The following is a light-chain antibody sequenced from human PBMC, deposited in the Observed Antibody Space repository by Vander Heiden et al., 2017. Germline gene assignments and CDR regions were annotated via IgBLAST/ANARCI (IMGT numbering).Light chain of an antibody. CDR2: SNN. Sequence: QSVLTQPPSASGTPGQRVTISCSGSSPNIGSSTGHWDQQLPGTAPKLLIYSNNQRPSGVPDRFSGSKSGTSASLAISGLQSEDEADYYCAAWDDSLNGVVFGGGTKLTVL. CDR3: AAWDDSLNGVV. CDR1: SPNIGSST. J-gene: IGLJ2*01. V-gene: IGLV1-44*01.